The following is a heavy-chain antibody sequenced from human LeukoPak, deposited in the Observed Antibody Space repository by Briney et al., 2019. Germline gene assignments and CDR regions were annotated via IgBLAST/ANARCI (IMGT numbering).Heavy chain of an antibody. V-gene: IGHV3-23*01. CDR1: GFTFSSYA. J-gene: IGHJ4*02. CDR2: ISGSGGST. D-gene: IGHD2-15*01. CDR3: ARHEDMNSASDY. Sequence: GGSLRLSCAASGFTFSSYAMSWVRQAPGKGLEWVSVISGSGGSTYHADSVKGRFTISRDNSNNTLYLQMNSLRAEDTAVYYCARHEDMNSASDYWGQGTLVTVSS.